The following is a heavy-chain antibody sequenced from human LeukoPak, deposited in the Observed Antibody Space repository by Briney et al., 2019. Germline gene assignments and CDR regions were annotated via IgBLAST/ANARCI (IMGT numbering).Heavy chain of an antibody. CDR2: ISTSSSYI. Sequence: GGSLRLSCAASGFTFSSYRMNWVRQAPGKGLEWVSSISTSSSYIYYADSVKGQFTISRDNAKNSLYLQMNSLRAEDTAVYYCARIDSRGYYSDYWGQGTLVTVSS. CDR1: GFTFSSYR. V-gene: IGHV3-21*01. CDR3: ARIDSRGYYSDY. D-gene: IGHD3-22*01. J-gene: IGHJ4*02.